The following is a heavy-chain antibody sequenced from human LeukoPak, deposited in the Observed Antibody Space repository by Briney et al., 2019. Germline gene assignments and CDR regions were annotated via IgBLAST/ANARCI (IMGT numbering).Heavy chain of an antibody. J-gene: IGHJ4*02. CDR2: IKQDGSEK. Sequence: GGSLRLSCAASGFTLSSYWMSWVRQAPGKGLEWVANIKQDGSEKYYVDSVKGRFTISRDNAKNSLYLQMNSLRAEDTAVYYCARDVYDSSGYYDDYWGQGTLVTVSS. CDR1: GFTLSSYW. CDR3: ARDVYDSSGYYDDY. D-gene: IGHD3-22*01. V-gene: IGHV3-7*04.